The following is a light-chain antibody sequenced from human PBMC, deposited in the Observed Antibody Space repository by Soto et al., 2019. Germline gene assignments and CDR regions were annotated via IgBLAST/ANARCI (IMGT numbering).Light chain of an antibody. J-gene: IGKJ4*01. Sequence: DIQMTQTPSSLSASVGDRVTITCRASQSISNYLNWYQQKPGKAPKLLIYAASNLRSGVPSRFSGSGSGTDFTLTVSSLQPEDFAVYYCQQRRNWPLTFGGGTKVEIK. CDR3: QQRRNWPLT. CDR1: QSISNY. V-gene: IGKV1-39*01. CDR2: AAS.